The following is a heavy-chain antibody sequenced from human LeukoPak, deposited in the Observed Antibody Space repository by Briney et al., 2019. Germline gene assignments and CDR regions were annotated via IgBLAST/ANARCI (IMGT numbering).Heavy chain of an antibody. J-gene: IGHJ5*02. CDR3: ARVTSSSWYNWFDP. CDR1: GFTFSSYA. V-gene: IGHV3-64*01. Sequence: GGSLRLSCAASGFTFSSYAMHWVRQAPGKGLEYVSAISSNGGSTYYANSVKGRFTISRDNSKNTLYLQMGSLRAEDMAVYYCARVTSSSWYNWFDPWGQGTLVTVSS. D-gene: IGHD6-13*01. CDR2: ISSNGGST.